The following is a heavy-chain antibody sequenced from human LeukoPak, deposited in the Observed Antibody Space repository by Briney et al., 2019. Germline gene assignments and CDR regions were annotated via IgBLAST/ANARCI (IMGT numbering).Heavy chain of an antibody. CDR1: GGSINSGRYY. CDR2: IYYSGSGST. CDR3: ARRGGHGGSFDY. Sequence: SETLSLTCTVSGGSINSGRYYWSWIRQPPGKGLEWIGYIYYSGSGSTNYNSSLKSRVTISVDTSKNQFSLKLSSVTAADTAVYYCARRGGHGGSFDYWGQGTLVTVSS. V-gene: IGHV4-61*01. D-gene: IGHD4-23*01. J-gene: IGHJ4*02.